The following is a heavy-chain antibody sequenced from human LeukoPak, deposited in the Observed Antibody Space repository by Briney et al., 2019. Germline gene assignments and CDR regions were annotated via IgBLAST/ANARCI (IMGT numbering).Heavy chain of an antibody. CDR1: GFTFSGSA. V-gene: IGHV3-73*01. CDR3: TRESQRGYYDSSGYYSALFDY. Sequence: PGGSLRLSCAASGFTFSGSAMHWVRQASGKGLEWVARIRSKANSYATAYAASVKGRITISRDDSKNTAYLQMNSLKTEDTAVYYCTRESQRGYYDSSGYYSALFDYWGQGTLVTVSS. J-gene: IGHJ4*02. CDR2: IRSKANSYAT. D-gene: IGHD3-22*01.